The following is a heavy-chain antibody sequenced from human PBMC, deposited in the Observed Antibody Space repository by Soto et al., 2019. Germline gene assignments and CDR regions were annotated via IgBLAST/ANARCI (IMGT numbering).Heavy chain of an antibody. CDR2: IRGSSGSI. Sequence: EVQLLESGGGLVQPGGSLILSCAASGFTFSTFDMNWVRQPPGKGLEWVSLIRGSSGSIYYAESVKGRFTMSKDTSKNTLYLQMNSLRAEDTAVYFCVKGAWLDYWGQGNMVTVSS. V-gene: IGHV3-23*01. J-gene: IGHJ4*02. CDR1: GFTFSTFD. CDR3: VKGAWLDY.